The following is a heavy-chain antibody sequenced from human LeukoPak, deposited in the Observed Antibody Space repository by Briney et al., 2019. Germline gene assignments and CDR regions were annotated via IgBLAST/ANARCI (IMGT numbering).Heavy chain of an antibody. V-gene: IGHV3-23*01. CDR2: FSGGGSST. Sequence: GESLRLSCAASGFTFSSYAMSWVRQAPGKGLEWVSGFSGGGSSTYYADSVKGRFSISRDISKNTLYLQMNSLRADDTAVYYCASRQDLGWHYDNWGKGTLVTVSS. D-gene: IGHD6-19*01. J-gene: IGHJ4*02. CDR1: GFTFSSYA. CDR3: ASRQDLGWHYDN.